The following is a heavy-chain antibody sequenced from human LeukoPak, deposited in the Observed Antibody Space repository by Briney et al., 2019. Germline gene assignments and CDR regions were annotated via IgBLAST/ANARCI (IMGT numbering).Heavy chain of an antibody. CDR2: ITSSSSFI. CDR3: ARSISRGYSRSWYAAFDI. V-gene: IGHV3-21*01. Sequence: GGSQRLSCAASGFNFNIYSVNWVRQAPGKGLEWVSSITSSSSFIYYADSVKGRFTISRDNAKNSLYLQMNSLRAEDTAVYYCARSISRGYSRSWYAAFDIWGRGTMVTVS. CDR1: GFNFNIYS. J-gene: IGHJ3*02. D-gene: IGHD6-13*01.